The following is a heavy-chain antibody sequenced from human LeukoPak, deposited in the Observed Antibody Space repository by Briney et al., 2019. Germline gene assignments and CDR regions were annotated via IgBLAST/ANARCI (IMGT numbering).Heavy chain of an antibody. CDR2: ISSSSSSYI. CDR3: ARVYYYGSGSYSYYFDY. CDR1: GFTFSSYS. V-gene: IGHV3-21*01. J-gene: IGHJ4*02. Sequence: PGGSLRLSCAASGFTFSSYSMNWVRQAPGKGLEGVPSISSSSSSYIYYADSVKGRFTISRDKDKNSLYLQMNSLRAEDTAVYYCARVYYYGSGSYSYYFDYWGQGTLVTVSS. D-gene: IGHD3-10*01.